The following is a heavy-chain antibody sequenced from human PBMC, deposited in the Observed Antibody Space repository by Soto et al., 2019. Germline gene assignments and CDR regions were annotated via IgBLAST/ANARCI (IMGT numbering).Heavy chain of an antibody. D-gene: IGHD3-16*01. Sequence: QVQLQESGPELVKPSGTLSLICTVSGGSISSNHWWSWVRQSPGKGLEWIGEIYHDDSNNYNPSLKSRVSISIDKSKNQISLKLSSVTAADTAVYYCARAGEMANHFDYWGQGSLVTVSS. J-gene: IGHJ4*02. CDR2: IYHDDSN. V-gene: IGHV4-4*02. CDR3: ARAGEMANHFDY. CDR1: GGSISSNHW.